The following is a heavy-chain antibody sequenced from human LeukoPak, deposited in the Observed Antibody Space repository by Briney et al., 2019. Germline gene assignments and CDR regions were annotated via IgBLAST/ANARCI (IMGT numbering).Heavy chain of an antibody. Sequence: PSETLSLTCTVSGGSISSSSYYWAWIRQSPGKGLGWIGSVYYSGTTHYESSLKSRVSISIDTSKTQFALKVNSVTVADTAVYYCARILDLVTTKTIDYWGQGSLVIVSS. CDR2: VYYSGTT. J-gene: IGHJ4*02. CDR1: GGSISSSSYY. CDR3: ARILDLVTTKTIDY. V-gene: IGHV4-39*06. D-gene: IGHD2-21*02.